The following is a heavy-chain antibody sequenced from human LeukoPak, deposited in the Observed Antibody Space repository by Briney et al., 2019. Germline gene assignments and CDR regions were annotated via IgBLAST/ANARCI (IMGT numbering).Heavy chain of an antibody. V-gene: IGHV3-30*18. CDR2: ISYDGSNK. Sequence: GGSLRLSCAASGFTFSRSDMHWVRQAPGKGLEWVAIISYDGSNKYYADSVKGRFTISRDNSKDTLYVQMNSLRAEDTAVYYCAKPSLTDRDAFDIWGQGTMVTVSS. D-gene: IGHD2-15*01. J-gene: IGHJ3*02. CDR1: GFTFSRSD. CDR3: AKPSLTDRDAFDI.